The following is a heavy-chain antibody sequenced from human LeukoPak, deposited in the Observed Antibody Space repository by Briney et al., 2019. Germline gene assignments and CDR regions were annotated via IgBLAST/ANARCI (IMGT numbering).Heavy chain of an antibody. CDR3: ARDEVLCTSISCYVPYGMDV. V-gene: IGHV3-33*01. D-gene: IGHD2-2*01. CDR2: IWYDGSNE. CDR1: GFTFRNAG. Sequence: GGSLRLSCAVSGFTFRNAGMNWVRQAPGKGLEWVAIIWYDGSNEYYGDSVKGRFIISRDDSRNTLYLQMNSLRAEDTAVYYCARDEVLCTSISCYVPYGMDVWGQGTTVSVSS. J-gene: IGHJ6*02.